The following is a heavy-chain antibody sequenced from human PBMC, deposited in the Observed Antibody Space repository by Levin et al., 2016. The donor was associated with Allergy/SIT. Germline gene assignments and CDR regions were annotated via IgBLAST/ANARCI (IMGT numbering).Heavy chain of an antibody. V-gene: IGHV3-21*01. D-gene: IGHD5-24*01. CDR1: GFTFSSYS. CDR3: ARGVQGDGYNRGSRFDY. Sequence: GESLKISCAASGFTFSSYSMNWVRQAPGKGLEWVSSISSSSSYIYYADSVKGRFTISRDNAKNSLYLQMNSLRAEDTAVYYCARGVQGDGYNRGSRFDYWGQGTLVTVSS. J-gene: IGHJ4*02. CDR2: ISSSSSYI.